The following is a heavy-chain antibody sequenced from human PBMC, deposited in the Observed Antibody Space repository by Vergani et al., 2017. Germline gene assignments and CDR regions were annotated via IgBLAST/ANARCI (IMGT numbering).Heavy chain of an antibody. D-gene: IGHD3-10*01. V-gene: IGHV3-21*01. CDR1: GFTFSSYS. J-gene: IGHJ6*02. CDR3: ARDGEEWFGELLRELVYYYGMDV. CDR2: ISSSSSYI. Sequence: EVQLVESGGGLVKPGGSLRLSCAASGFTFSSYSMNWVRQAPGKGLEWVSSISSSSSYIYYADSVKGRFTISRDNAKNSLYLQMNSLRAEDTAVYYCARDGEEWFGELLRELVYYYGMDVWGQGTTVTVSS.